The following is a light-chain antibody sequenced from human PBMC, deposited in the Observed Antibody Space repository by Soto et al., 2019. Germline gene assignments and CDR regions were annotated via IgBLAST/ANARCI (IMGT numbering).Light chain of an antibody. CDR3: QQRSNWPST. Sequence: EIVLTHSPATLSLSPGARAALSCRASQSVSSYLAWYQQKPGQAPRLLIYDASKRATGIPARFSGSGSGTDFTLTISSLETEDCAVYFCQQRSNWPSTFGGGTKVEI. J-gene: IGKJ4*01. CDR1: QSVSSY. V-gene: IGKV3-11*01. CDR2: DAS.